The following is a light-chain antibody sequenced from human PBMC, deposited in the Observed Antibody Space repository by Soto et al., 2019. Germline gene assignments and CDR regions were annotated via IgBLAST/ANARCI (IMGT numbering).Light chain of an antibody. CDR3: QQASVLPFT. V-gene: IGKV1-12*01. Sequence: DIKMNQSPSSVSASVGDRVTITCLASRDIGTWLAWYQQIPGKAPKLLIFAASTLQNRVPSRFSGSGSGTDFTLTISGLQPEDFATYYCQQASVLPFTFGPGTKVDIK. J-gene: IGKJ3*01. CDR2: AAS. CDR1: RDIGTW.